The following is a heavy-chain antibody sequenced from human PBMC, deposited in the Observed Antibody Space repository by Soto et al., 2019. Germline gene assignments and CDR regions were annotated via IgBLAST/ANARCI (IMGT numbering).Heavy chain of an antibody. V-gene: IGHV3-30-3*01. J-gene: IGHJ6*02. CDR2: ISYDGNNK. CDR1: GFTFSSYV. Sequence: ESGGGVVQPGRSLRLSCAASGFTFSSYVMHWVRQAPGKGLEWVAIISYDGNNKYYADSVKGRFTISRDNSKNTLYLQMNSLRAEDTAVYYCARAGWDGGSCYTLVGLRYGMDVWGQGTTVTVSS. D-gene: IGHD2-15*01. CDR3: ARAGWDGGSCYTLVGLRYGMDV.